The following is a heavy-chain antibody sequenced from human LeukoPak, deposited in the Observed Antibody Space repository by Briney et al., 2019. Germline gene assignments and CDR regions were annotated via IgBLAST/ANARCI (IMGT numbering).Heavy chain of an antibody. Sequence: GGTLRLSCAASGFTFSSYGMSWVRQAPGKGLEWVSAISGSGGSTYYADSVKGRFTISRDNSKNTLYLQMNSLRAEDTAVYYCAKLLGSWYYFDYWGQGTLVTVSS. D-gene: IGHD6-13*01. CDR3: AKLLGSWYYFDY. CDR2: ISGSGGST. V-gene: IGHV3-23*01. J-gene: IGHJ4*02. CDR1: GFTFSSYG.